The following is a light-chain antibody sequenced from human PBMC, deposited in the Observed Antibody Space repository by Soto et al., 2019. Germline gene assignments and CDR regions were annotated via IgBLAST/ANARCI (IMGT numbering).Light chain of an antibody. CDR1: QSISNY. Sequence: DIQMTQSPSSLSASVRDRVTITCRASQSISNYLNWYQQKPGKAPQLLIYAASTLQSGVPSRFSGSGSGTDFTLPISSLQPEDFATYYCQQSYRAPRTFGQGTNLEIK. V-gene: IGKV1-39*01. CDR3: QQSYRAPRT. J-gene: IGKJ2*01. CDR2: AAS.